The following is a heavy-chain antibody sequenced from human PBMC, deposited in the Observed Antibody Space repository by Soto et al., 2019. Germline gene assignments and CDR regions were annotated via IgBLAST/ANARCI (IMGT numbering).Heavy chain of an antibody. D-gene: IGHD3-22*01. V-gene: IGHV3-23*01. Sequence: WGSLRLSCAASGFTFISYAIIFFRHAPWKGLEWVSAISGSGGSTYYADSVKGRFTISRDNSKNTLYLQMNSLRAEDTAVYYSAKDPGYYYDSSGYYYWGQGTLVTVSS. CDR2: ISGSGGST. CDR3: AKDPGYYYDSSGYYY. CDR1: GFTFISYA. J-gene: IGHJ4*02.